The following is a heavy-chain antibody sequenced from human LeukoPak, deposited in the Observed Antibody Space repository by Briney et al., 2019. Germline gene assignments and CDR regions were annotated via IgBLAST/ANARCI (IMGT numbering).Heavy chain of an antibody. CDR1: GGSIRDNSYY. CDR3: ARDMYYYDSSGYYHYYYYMDV. CDR2: IYFSGST. D-gene: IGHD3-22*01. Sequence: PSETLSLTCTVSGGSIRDNSYYWGWIRQPPGKGLEWIGDIYFSGSTYYNPSLKSRVTMSVDTSKNQFSLKLSSVTAADTAVYYCARDMYYYDSSGYYHYYYYMDVWGKGTTVTISS. V-gene: IGHV4-39*07. J-gene: IGHJ6*03.